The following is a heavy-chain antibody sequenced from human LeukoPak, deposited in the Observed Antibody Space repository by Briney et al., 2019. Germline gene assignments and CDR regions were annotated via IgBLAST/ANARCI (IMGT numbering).Heavy chain of an antibody. Sequence: PSETLSLTCTVSGGSIGSSSYYWGWIRQPPGTGLEWIGSIYYSGSTYYNPSLTSRVTISVDTSKNQFSLKLSSVTAADTAVYYCARGRWELGWFDPWGQGTLVTVSS. CDR1: GGSIGSSSYY. CDR2: IYYSGST. CDR3: ARGRWELGWFDP. V-gene: IGHV4-39*01. D-gene: IGHD3-10*01. J-gene: IGHJ5*02.